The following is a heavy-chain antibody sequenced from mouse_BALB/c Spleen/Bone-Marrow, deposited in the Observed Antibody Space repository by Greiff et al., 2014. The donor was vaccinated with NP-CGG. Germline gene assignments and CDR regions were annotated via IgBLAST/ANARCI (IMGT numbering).Heavy chain of an antibody. CDR3: ARGAAYGYYLGLAY. V-gene: IGHV1S29*02. CDR2: IYPYNGGT. J-gene: IGHJ3*01. Sequence: EVQLQQSGPELVKPGASVKISCKASGYTFTDHNMHWVKQSHGKSLEWIGYIYPYNGGTVYKQKFKSKATLTVDNSSSTANMELRSLTSEDSAVYYCARGAAYGYYLGLAYWGQGTLVTVSA. CDR1: GYTFTDHN. D-gene: IGHD2-3*01.